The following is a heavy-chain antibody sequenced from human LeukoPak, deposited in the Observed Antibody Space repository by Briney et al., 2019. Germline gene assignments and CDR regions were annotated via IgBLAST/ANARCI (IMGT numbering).Heavy chain of an antibody. CDR3: ARDFGAEYYYDSGVYYPGDY. V-gene: IGHV1-3*01. Sequence: ASVKVSCKASGYTFTSYAMHWVRQAPGQRLEWMGWINAGNGNTKYSQKFQGRVTIIRDTSASTAYMELSSLRSEDTAVYYCARDFGAEYYYDSGVYYPGDYWGQGTLVTVSS. CDR2: INAGNGNT. D-gene: IGHD3-22*01. J-gene: IGHJ4*02. CDR1: GYTFTSYA.